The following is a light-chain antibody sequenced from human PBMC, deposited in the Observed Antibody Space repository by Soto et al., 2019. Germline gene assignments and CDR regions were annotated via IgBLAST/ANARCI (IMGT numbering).Light chain of an antibody. CDR3: QQRSTGPPLT. CDR1: QSVDNY. J-gene: IGKJ4*01. CDR2: DAS. V-gene: IGKV3-11*01. Sequence: EIVLTQSPDTLSLSPGERATLACRASQSVDNYLAWYQQRPGQAPRLLIYDASNRASGSPARFSGSGSGTDFSLPISSLEPEDVAVYYCQQRSTGPPLTFGGGTKVEIK.